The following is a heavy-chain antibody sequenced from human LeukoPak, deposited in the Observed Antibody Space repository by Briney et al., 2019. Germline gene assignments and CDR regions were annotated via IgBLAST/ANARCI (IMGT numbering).Heavy chain of an antibody. V-gene: IGHV1-2*02. D-gene: IGHD6-13*01. CDR3: ARIAAAGIRGNWFDP. J-gene: IGHJ5*02. CDR1: GSTFTDYY. CDR2: INPNNGRT. Sequence: ASVKVSCKASGSTFTDYYMHWVRQAPGQGLEWMGWINPNNGRTKYTQKFQGRVTMTGDTSINTAYMELSRLTSDDTAVYYCARIAAAGIRGNWFDPWGQGTLVTVSS.